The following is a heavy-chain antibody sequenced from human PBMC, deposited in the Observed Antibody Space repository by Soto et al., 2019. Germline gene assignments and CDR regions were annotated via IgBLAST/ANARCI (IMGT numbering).Heavy chain of an antibody. J-gene: IGHJ4*02. V-gene: IGHV4-59*08. CDR2: IYYSGST. CDR1: GGSISSWY. Sequence: PSETLSLTCTVSGGSISSWYWSWIRQPPGKGLEWIGYIYYSGSTNYNPSLKSRVTISVDTSKNQFSLKLSSVTAADTAVYYCARHNYGSGSTYFDYWGQGTLVTVSS. D-gene: IGHD3-10*01. CDR3: ARHNYGSGSTYFDY.